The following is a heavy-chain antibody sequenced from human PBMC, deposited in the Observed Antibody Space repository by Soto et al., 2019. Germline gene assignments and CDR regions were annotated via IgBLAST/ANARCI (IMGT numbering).Heavy chain of an antibody. CDR2: IYYGGRR. V-gene: IGHV4-30-4*01. J-gene: IGHJ6*01. CDR3: ARVRSYGMDV. Sequence: SETLSLTCTVSGDSVSRGDYYWSWIRQPPGKGLEWIGNIYYGGRRFYKPSLKSRVTMSLDTSKNQFSLRLNSVTAADSDVYYCARVRSYGMDVWGQGTTVTVS. CDR1: GDSVSRGDYY. D-gene: IGHD4-17*01.